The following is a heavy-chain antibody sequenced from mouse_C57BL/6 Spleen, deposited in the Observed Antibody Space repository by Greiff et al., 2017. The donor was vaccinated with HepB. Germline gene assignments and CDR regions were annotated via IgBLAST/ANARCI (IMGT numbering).Heavy chain of an antibody. CDR1: GFTFSDYG. CDR3: ARRRDGYYYAMDY. Sequence: DVKLVESGGGLVKPGGSLKLSCAASGFTFSDYGMHWVRQAPEKGLEWVAYISSGSSTIYYADTVKGRFTISRDNAKNTLFLQMTSLRSEDTAMYYCARRRDGYYYAMDYWGQGTSVTVSS. D-gene: IGHD2-3*01. V-gene: IGHV5-17*01. J-gene: IGHJ4*01. CDR2: ISSGSSTI.